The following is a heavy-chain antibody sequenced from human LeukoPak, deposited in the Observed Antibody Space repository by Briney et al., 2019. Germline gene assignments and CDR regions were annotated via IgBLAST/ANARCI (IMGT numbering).Heavy chain of an antibody. D-gene: IGHD1-26*01. Sequence: ASVKVSCKASGGTFSSYAISWVRQAPGQGLEWMGRIIPIFGTANYAQKFQGRVTITTDESTSTAYMELSSLRSEDTAVYYCARHVPRYQNDDAFDIWGQGTMVTVSS. CDR3: ARHVPRYQNDDAFDI. CDR2: IIPIFGTA. J-gene: IGHJ3*02. CDR1: GGTFSSYA. V-gene: IGHV1-69*05.